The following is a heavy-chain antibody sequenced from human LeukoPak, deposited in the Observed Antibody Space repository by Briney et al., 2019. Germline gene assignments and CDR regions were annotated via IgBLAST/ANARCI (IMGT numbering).Heavy chain of an antibody. Sequence: SETLSLTCAVYGGSFSGYYWSWVRQPPGKGLEWIGEINHSGSTNYNPSLKSRVTISVDTSKNQFSLKLSSVTAADTAVYYCARHGVGKLHYYYYMDVWGKGTTVTISS. D-gene: IGHD1-26*01. CDR3: ARHGVGKLHYYYYMDV. CDR2: INHSGST. V-gene: IGHV4-34*01. CDR1: GGSFSGYY. J-gene: IGHJ6*03.